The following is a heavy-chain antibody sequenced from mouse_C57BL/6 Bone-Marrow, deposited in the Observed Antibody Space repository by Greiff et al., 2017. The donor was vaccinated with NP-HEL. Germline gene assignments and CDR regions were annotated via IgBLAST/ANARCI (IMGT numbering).Heavy chain of an antibody. CDR2: ISRGGSYT. V-gene: IGHV5-6*01. CDR3: ARLGSSPLDY. CDR1: GFTFSSYG. D-gene: IGHD1-1*01. J-gene: IGHJ2*01. Sequence: EVQLVESGGDLVKPGGSLKLSCAASGFTFSSYGMSWVRQTPDKRLEWVATISRGGSYTYYPDSVKGRFTISRDNAKNTPYLQMSSLKSEDTAMYYCARLGSSPLDYWGQGTTLTVSS.